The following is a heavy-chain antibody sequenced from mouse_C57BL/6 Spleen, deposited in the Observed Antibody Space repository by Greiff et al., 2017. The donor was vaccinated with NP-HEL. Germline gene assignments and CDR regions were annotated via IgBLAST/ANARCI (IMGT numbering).Heavy chain of an antibody. J-gene: IGHJ4*01. V-gene: IGHV10-3*01. Sequence: GGGLVQPKGSLKLSCAASGFTFNTYAMHWVRQAPGKGLEWVARIRSKSSNYATYYADSVKDRFPISRDDSQSMLYLQMNNLKTEDTAMYYCVRDGATVVANDYAMDYWGQGTSVTVSS. D-gene: IGHD1-1*01. CDR2: IRSKSSNYAT. CDR1: GFTFNTYA. CDR3: VRDGATVVANDYAMDY.